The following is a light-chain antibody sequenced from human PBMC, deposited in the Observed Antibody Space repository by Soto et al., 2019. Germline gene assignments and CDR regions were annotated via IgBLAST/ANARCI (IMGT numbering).Light chain of an antibody. V-gene: IGKV3D-15*01. CDR3: QQYSSSPRT. CDR1: QSISSR. CDR2: DAS. Sequence: GMTQSAAAVSVSPGERVTLSCRASQSISSRLAWYQQKPGQAPRLLIYDASNRATGIPARLSGSGSGTAFTPTIGRLESEDFALDYCQQYSSSPRTVGQGAKVDIK. J-gene: IGKJ1*01.